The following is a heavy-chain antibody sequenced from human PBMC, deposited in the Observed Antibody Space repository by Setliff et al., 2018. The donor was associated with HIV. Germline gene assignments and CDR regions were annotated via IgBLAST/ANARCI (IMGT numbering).Heavy chain of an antibody. V-gene: IGHV1-3*04. CDR2: INIGNGNI. CDR1: GYTFTSYA. D-gene: IGHD7-27*01. J-gene: IGHJ4*02. CDR3: ARGYYNSGNYFEY. Sequence: GASVKVSCKASGYTFTSYAMHWVRQAPGQRFEWMGWINIGNGNIRYSQKFQGRAAITRDTSANTAYMELSSLGSDDTAVYYCARGYYNSGNYFEYWGQGTLVTVSS.